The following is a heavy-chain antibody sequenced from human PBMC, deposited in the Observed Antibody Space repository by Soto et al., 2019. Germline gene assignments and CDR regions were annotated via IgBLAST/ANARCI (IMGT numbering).Heavy chain of an antibody. D-gene: IGHD2-21*02. V-gene: IGHV4-31*03. J-gene: IGHJ6*02. CDR3: ARDRSAVVTPPSYYYGMDV. CDR1: GGSISSGGYY. CDR2: IYYSGST. Sequence: SETLSLTCTVSGGSISSGGYYWSWIRQHPGKGLEWIGYIYYSGSTYYNPSLKSRVTISVDTSKNQFSLKLSSVTAADTAVYYCARDRSAVVTPPSYYYGMDVWGQGTTVTVS.